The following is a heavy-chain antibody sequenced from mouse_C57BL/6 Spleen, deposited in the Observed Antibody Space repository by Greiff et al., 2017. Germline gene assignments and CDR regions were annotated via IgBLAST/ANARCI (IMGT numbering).Heavy chain of an antibody. CDR2: ISSGSSTI. CDR3: ARPGSSYYWYFDV. D-gene: IGHD1-1*01. Sequence: EVMLVESGGGLVKPGGSLKLSCAASGFTFSDYGMHWVRQAPEKGLEWVAYISSGSSTIYYADTVKGRFTIPRDNAKNTLFLQMTSLRSEDTAMYYCARPGSSYYWYFDVWGTGTTVTVSS. V-gene: IGHV5-17*01. CDR1: GFTFSDYG. J-gene: IGHJ1*03.